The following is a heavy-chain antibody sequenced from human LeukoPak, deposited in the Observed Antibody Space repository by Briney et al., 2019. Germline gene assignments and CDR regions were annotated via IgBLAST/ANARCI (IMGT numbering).Heavy chain of an antibody. CDR3: ARGAWRTVMRGLDY. Sequence: PGGSLRLSCAASGFTFSSYAMSWVRQAPGKGLEWVSAISGSGGSTYYADSVKGRFTISRDNSKNTLHLQMNSLRAEDTAVYYCARGAWRTVMRGLDYWSQGTLVTVSS. CDR2: ISGSGGST. D-gene: IGHD2-21*02. CDR1: GFTFSSYA. V-gene: IGHV3-23*01. J-gene: IGHJ4*02.